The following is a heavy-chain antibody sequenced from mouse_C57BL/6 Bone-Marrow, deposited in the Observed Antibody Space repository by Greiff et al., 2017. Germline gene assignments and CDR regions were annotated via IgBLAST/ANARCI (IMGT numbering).Heavy chain of an antibody. CDR3: TTWGLAGAWFAY. V-gene: IGHV14-4*01. J-gene: IGHJ3*01. CDR2: IDPENGDT. Sequence: SGAELVRPGASVKLSCTASGFNIKDDYMHWVKQRPEQGLEWIGWIDPENGDTEYASKFQGKATITADTSSNTAYLQLSSLTSEDTAVYYCTTWGLAGAWFAYWGQGTLVTVSA. CDR1: GFNIKDDY.